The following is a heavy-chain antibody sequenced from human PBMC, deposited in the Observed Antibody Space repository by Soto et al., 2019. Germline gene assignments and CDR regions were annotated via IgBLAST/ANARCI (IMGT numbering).Heavy chain of an antibody. V-gene: IGHV1-18*01. D-gene: IGHD2-15*01. Sequence: QGQLVQSGAEVKKPGASVKVSCKASGYTFTTYGVSWVRQAPGQGLEWMGWISPYNGNTTYAQNFQGRVTMTTDTSTSTVHMELRSLRSDDTAMYYCATDLGGFWNDTVCYSRDYWGRGTLVTVSS. CDR3: ATDLGGFWNDTVCYSRDY. CDR2: ISPYNGNT. J-gene: IGHJ4*02. CDR1: GYTFTTYG.